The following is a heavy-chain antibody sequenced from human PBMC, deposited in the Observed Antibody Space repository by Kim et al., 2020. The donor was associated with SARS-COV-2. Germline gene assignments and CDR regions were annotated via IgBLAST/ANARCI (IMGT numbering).Heavy chain of an antibody. CDR3: ASEFVSRSNRKDLGYYGMDV. CDR1: GGSISSSSYY. Sequence: SETLSLTCTVSGGSISSSSYYWGWIRQPPGKGLEWIGSIYYSGSTNYNPSLKSRVTISVDTSKNQFSLKLSSVTAADTAVYYCASEFVSRSNRKDLGYYGMDVWGQGTTVTVSS. J-gene: IGHJ6*02. D-gene: IGHD6-13*01. CDR2: IYYSGST. V-gene: IGHV4-39*01.